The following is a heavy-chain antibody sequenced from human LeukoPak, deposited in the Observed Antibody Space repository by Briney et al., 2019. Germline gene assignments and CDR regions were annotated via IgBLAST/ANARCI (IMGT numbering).Heavy chain of an antibody. CDR2: SYTSGST. D-gene: IGHD3/OR15-3a*01. J-gene: IGHJ4*02. CDR3: ARAAWDWEFDY. CDR1: GGSLSSYY. Sequence: PSETLSLTCAVSGGSLSSYYWSWIRQPAAKGLEWIGRSYTSGSTNYNPSLKSRVTMSVDTSKNQFSLKLSSVTAADTAVYYCARAAWDWEFDYWGQGTLVTVSS. V-gene: IGHV4-4*07.